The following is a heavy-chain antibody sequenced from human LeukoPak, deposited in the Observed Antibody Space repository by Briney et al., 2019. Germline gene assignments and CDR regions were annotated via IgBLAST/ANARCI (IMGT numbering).Heavy chain of an antibody. CDR3: ARGGAGIAFYYYYMDV. D-gene: IGHD6-13*01. V-gene: IGHV4-61*02. Sequence: SETLSLTCTVSGDSISSGSYYWSWIRQPAGKGLEWIGRIYTSGSTNYNPSLKRRVTISVDTSKNQFSLRLSAVTAADTAVYYCARGGAGIAFYYYYMDVWGKGTTVTVS. CDR2: IYTSGST. J-gene: IGHJ6*03. CDR1: GDSISSGSYY.